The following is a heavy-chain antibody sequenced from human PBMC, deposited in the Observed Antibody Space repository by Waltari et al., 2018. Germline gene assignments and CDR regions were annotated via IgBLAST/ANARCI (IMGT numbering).Heavy chain of an antibody. CDR1: GQSLSESS. D-gene: IGHD6-6*01. CDR3: ALDREYEGWFDP. CDR2: YDPEDGET. Sequence: QVQLVQSGAEVRKPGASVKVSCNVSGQSLSESSIHWVRQAPGKGPEWMVGYDPEDGETTYAQKFKGRLSMTEDTDTAYMELTSLQSDDTAVYYCALDREYEGWFDPWGQGTLVTVSS. V-gene: IGHV1-24*01. J-gene: IGHJ5*02.